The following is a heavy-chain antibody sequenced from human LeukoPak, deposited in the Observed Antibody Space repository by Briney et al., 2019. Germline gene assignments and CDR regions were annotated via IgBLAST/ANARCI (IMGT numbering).Heavy chain of an antibody. Sequence: PGGSLRLSCAASGFTVSANYMSWVRQAPGKGLEWVSSISSSGSTLSYADSVKGRFTISRDNAKKSLFLQMNSLRAEDTAVYYCAVSFDYWGQGTLVTVSS. J-gene: IGHJ4*02. CDR3: AVSFDY. CDR1: GFTVSANY. D-gene: IGHD5/OR15-5a*01. CDR2: ISSSGSTL. V-gene: IGHV3-11*04.